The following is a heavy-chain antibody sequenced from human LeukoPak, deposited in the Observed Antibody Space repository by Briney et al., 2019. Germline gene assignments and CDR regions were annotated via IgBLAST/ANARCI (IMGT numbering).Heavy chain of an antibody. CDR3: ARVDLNMRRGVQD. V-gene: IGHV4-34*01. Sequence: PSETLSLTCAVYGGSFSGYYWSWIRQPPGKGLEWIGEINHSGSTNYNPSLKSRVTISVDTSKNQFSLKLSSVTAADTAVYYCARVDLNMRRGVQDWGQGTLVTVSS. CDR1: GGSFSGYY. CDR2: INHSGST. D-gene: IGHD3-10*01. J-gene: IGHJ4*02.